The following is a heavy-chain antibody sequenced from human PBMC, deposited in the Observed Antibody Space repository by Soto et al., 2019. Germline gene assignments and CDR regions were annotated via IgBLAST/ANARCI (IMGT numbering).Heavy chain of an antibody. J-gene: IGHJ6*02. V-gene: IGHV4-59*08. D-gene: IGHD3-10*01. CDR3: ARQGFDPLHGLVYV. Sequence: QVQLQGSGPGLVKPSEPLSLTCTISGVPMTNYYCSWFRQPPGQGLEWLGYMDYNGYTSYNPSLRSRVTISRDTSKSNFSMNLRSVTAADTDLYYCARQGFDPLHGLVYVWGQGTTVTV. CDR2: MDYNGYT. CDR1: GVPMTNYY.